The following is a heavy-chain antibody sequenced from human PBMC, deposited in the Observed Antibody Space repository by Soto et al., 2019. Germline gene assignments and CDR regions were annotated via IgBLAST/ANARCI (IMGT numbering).Heavy chain of an antibody. J-gene: IGHJ5*02. Sequence: SETLCLTCTASGGSISSYYWNWIRQPAGKGLEWIGRIYTSGSTNYNPSLKSRVTMSVDTSKNQFSLKLSSVTAADTAVYYCARVGMVRGVIISWFDPWGQGTLVTVSS. CDR3: ARVGMVRGVIISWFDP. D-gene: IGHD3-10*01. V-gene: IGHV4-4*07. CDR2: IYTSGST. CDR1: GGSISSYY.